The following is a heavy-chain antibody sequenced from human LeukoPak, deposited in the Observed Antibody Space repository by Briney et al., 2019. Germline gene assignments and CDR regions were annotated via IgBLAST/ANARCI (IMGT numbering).Heavy chain of an antibody. CDR2: INPNSGGT. Sequence: ASVKVSCKASGYTFTNYGISWVRQAPGQGLEWMGWINPNSGGTNYAQKFQGRVTMTRDTSISTAYMELSRLRSDDTAVYYCARVSKLRGYYFDYWGQGTLVTVSS. CDR3: ARVSKLRGYYFDY. D-gene: IGHD4-23*01. CDR1: GYTFTNYG. J-gene: IGHJ4*02. V-gene: IGHV1-2*02.